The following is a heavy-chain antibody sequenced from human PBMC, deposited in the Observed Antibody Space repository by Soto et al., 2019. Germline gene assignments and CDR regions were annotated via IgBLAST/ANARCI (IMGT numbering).Heavy chain of an antibody. Sequence: ASVKVSCKASGYTFTRYDINWVRQATGQGLEWMGWMNPNSGNTGYAQKFQGRVTMTRNTSISTAYMELSSLRSEDTAVYYCWRGETIRGYSSSWSDAFDIWGHGTMVTVSS. CDR2: MNPNSGNT. J-gene: IGHJ3*02. V-gene: IGHV1-8*01. D-gene: IGHD6-13*01. CDR3: WRGETIRGYSSSWSDAFDI. CDR1: GYTFTRYD.